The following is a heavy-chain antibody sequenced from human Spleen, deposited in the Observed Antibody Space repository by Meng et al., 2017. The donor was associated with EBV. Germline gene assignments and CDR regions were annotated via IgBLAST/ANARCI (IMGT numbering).Heavy chain of an antibody. J-gene: IGHJ4*02. CDR2: LNEDGSTT. D-gene: IGHD1-14*01. Sequence: EVQLVGSGGGVVQPGRSLRLSCSASGFTFSSYGMHWVRQAPGKGLVWVSRLNEDGSTTTYADSVKGRFTISRDNAKNTLYLQMNSLRAEDTAVYYCSRDLAGSNDYWGQGTLVTVSS. V-gene: IGHV3-74*01. CDR3: SRDLAGSNDY. CDR1: GFTFSSYG.